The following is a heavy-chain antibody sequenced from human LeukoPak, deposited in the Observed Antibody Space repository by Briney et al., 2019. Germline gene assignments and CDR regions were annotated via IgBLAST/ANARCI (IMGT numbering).Heavy chain of an antibody. J-gene: IGHJ4*02. Sequence: SVKVPCKASGDTFRNFAFSWVRQAPGHGLEWMGGIIPFLDTPNYAQNFQGRVTIAADESTTTVFMELSSLTSEDTAFYYCTRGGTYSMAIDYWGQGTLVTVSS. V-gene: IGHV1-69*13. CDR2: IIPFLDTP. CDR3: TRGGTYSMAIDY. CDR1: GDTFRNFA. D-gene: IGHD1-26*01.